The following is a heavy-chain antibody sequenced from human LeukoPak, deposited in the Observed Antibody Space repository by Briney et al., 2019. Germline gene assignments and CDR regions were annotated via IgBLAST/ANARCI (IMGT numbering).Heavy chain of an antibody. V-gene: IGHV1-46*01. CDR1: GYTFTSYY. D-gene: IGHD3-3*01. CDR3: ARDVASITIFGVVRHQPPYYMDV. J-gene: IGHJ6*03. Sequence: ASVKVSCKASGYTFTSYYMHWVRQAPGQGLEWMGIINPSGGSTSYAQKFQGRVTMTRDTSTSTVYMELSSLRSEDTAVYYCARDVASITIFGVVRHQPPYYMDVWGKGTTVTVSS. CDR2: INPSGGST.